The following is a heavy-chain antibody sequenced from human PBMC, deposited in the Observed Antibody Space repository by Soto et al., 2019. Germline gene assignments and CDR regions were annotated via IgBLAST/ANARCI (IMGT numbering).Heavy chain of an antibody. CDR1: GGTSSSYP. D-gene: IGHD2-21*01. CDR2: IVPMFGTS. J-gene: IGHJ6*02. V-gene: IGHV1-69*13. Sequence: SVKVSCKASGGTSSSYPITWVRQAPGQGLEWMGGIVPMFGTSKNAQKLQGRVRLTADESTSTAYMELSSLTSDDTAVYYCATDAQCSEPICYSGDYYGMSVWGQGTSVTVSS. CDR3: ATDAQCSEPICYSGDYYGMSV.